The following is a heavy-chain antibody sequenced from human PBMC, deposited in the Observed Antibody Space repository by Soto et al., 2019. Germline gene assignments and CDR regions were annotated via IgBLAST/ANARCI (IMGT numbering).Heavy chain of an antibody. D-gene: IGHD6-13*01. V-gene: IGHV3-48*02. CDR1: GVIFSHYP. CDR3: ARDPGGSTWFVGVYYFFGMAC. CDR2: ISSSGDAI. Sequence: EVQLVESGGDLVQPGGSLRLSCAASGVIFSHYPMTWVRQAPGRGLEFVSHISSSGDAIFYAESVKGRFTVSRDNAKNSLYPQMNSLRDDDTAVYFGARDPGGSTWFVGVYYFFGMACCRQGTAVNVSS. J-gene: IGHJ6*02.